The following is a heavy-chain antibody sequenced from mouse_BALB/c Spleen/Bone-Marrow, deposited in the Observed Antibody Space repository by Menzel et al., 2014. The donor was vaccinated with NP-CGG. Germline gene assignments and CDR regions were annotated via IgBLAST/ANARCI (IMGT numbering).Heavy chain of an antibody. CDR3: AGYDYYQAWFAY. Sequence: EVQGVESGAELVKPGASVKLSCTASGFNIKDTYMHWVKQRPEQGLEWIGRIDPANGNTKYDPKFQGKATITADTSSNTAYLQLSSLTSEDTAVYYCAGYDYYQAWFAYWGQGTLVTVSA. CDR2: IDPANGNT. CDR1: GFNIKDTY. J-gene: IGHJ3*01. D-gene: IGHD2-4*01. V-gene: IGHV14-3*02.